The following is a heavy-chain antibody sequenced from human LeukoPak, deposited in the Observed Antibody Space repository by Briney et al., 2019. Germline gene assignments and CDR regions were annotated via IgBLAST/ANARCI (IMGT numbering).Heavy chain of an antibody. Sequence: PGGSLRLSCAASGFTFSSYAMSWVRQAPGKGLEWVSTISSSGGYTYYADSVKGRFTISRDNSKNTLYLLLNSLRAEDTAVYYCAKDLREYTSSPRNAFHIWGQGTMATVSS. CDR2: ISSSGGYT. D-gene: IGHD6-6*01. V-gene: IGHV3-23*01. CDR1: GFTFSSYA. CDR3: AKDLREYTSSPRNAFHI. J-gene: IGHJ3*02.